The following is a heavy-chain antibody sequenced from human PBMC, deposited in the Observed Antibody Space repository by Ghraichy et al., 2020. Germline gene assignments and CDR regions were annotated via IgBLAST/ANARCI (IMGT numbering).Heavy chain of an antibody. Sequence: GGSLRLSCAASGFTFSSYGMHWVRQAPGKGLEWVSGISGGGETTYYADSVKGRFTISRDNFKNTLYLQINSLRVEDTAVYYCAKGSGFRNGWWVDYFEYWGQGTLVTVSS. J-gene: IGHJ4*02. CDR1: GFTFSSYG. CDR2: ISGGGETT. CDR3: AKGSGFRNGWWVDYFEY. V-gene: IGHV3-23*01. D-gene: IGHD5-24*01.